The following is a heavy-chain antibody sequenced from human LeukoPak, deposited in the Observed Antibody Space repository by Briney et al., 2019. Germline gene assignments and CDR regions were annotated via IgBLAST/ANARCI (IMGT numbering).Heavy chain of an antibody. D-gene: IGHD3-22*01. CDR2: ISGSGDNT. J-gene: IGHJ4*02. CDR1: GFTFSSYA. Sequence: GGSLRLSCAASGFTFSSYAMSWVRQAPGKGLEWVSGISGSGDNTYYADSVKGRFTISRDFSKNTVFLHMNSLRAEDTAMYYCARGDDSGYYDYFDYWGQGALVTVSS. V-gene: IGHV3-23*01. CDR3: ARGDDSGYYDYFDY.